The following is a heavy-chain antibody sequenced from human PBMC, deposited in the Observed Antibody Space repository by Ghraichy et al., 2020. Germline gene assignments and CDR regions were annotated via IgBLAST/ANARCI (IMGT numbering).Heavy chain of an antibody. CDR2: IYHSGST. CDR1: GGSISSSNW. J-gene: IGHJ6*02. D-gene: IGHD2-2*02. CDR3: ARRYCSSTSCHKYYYYYYGMDV. V-gene: IGHV4-4*02. Sequence: SETLSLTCAVSGGSISSSNWWSWVRQPPGKGLEWIGEIYHSGSTNYNPSLKSRVTISVDKSKNQFSLKLSSVTAADTAVYYCARRYCSSTSCHKYYYYYYGMDVWGQGTTVTVSS.